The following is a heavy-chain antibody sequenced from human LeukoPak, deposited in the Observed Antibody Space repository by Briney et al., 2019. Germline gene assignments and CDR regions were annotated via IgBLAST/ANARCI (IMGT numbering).Heavy chain of an antibody. Sequence: PGGSLRLSCAASGFTFSTYSMNWVRQAPEKGQEWVSSISSGSSFIYYADSLKGRFTISRDNAKNSLFLQMNSLRAEDTAVYYCARESSGYFYWGQGTLVTVSS. CDR3: ARESSGYFY. CDR1: GFTFSTYS. J-gene: IGHJ4*02. V-gene: IGHV3-21*01. D-gene: IGHD3-22*01. CDR2: ISSGSSFI.